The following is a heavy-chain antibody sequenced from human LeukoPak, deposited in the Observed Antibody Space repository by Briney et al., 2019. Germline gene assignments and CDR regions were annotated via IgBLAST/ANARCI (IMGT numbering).Heavy chain of an antibody. CDR1: GGSISSGSYY. Sequence: SETLSLTCTVSGGSISSGSYYWSWIRQPAGKGLEWIGRIYTSGSTNYNPSLKSRVTISVDTSKNQFSLKLSSVTAADTAVYYCARHYMVRGVIEWGQGTLVTVSS. D-gene: IGHD3-10*01. CDR2: IYTSGST. J-gene: IGHJ4*02. V-gene: IGHV4-61*02. CDR3: ARHYMVRGVIE.